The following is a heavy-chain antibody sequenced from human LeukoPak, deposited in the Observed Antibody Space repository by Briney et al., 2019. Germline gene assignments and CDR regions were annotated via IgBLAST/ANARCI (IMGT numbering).Heavy chain of an antibody. Sequence: ASVKVSCKASGYTFTSYGITWVRQAPGQGLEWTGWISAYNGNTNYAQKLQGRVTLTTDTSTSTASMELRSLRSDDTAVYYCARDGRNSGSYSGAFDYWGQGTLVTVSS. J-gene: IGHJ4*02. V-gene: IGHV1-18*01. CDR2: ISAYNGNT. CDR3: ARDGRNSGSYSGAFDY. D-gene: IGHD1-26*01. CDR1: GYTFTSYG.